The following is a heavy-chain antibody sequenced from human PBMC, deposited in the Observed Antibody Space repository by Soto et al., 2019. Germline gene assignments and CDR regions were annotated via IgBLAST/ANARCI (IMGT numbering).Heavy chain of an antibody. D-gene: IGHD6-19*01. CDR1: GYSIRSGSY. CDR3: ARVHVMVVAGSTFDY. Sequence: SQTLSLTCSVPGYSIRSGSYWGWIRQPPGKGPEWIASIYHGGTTFYNPSLKSRVTLSVDTSNNQFSLKLTSVTAAETAVYYCARVHVMVVAGSTFDYWGHGTLVTGSS. V-gene: IGHV4-38-2*02. J-gene: IGHJ4*01. CDR2: IYHGGTT.